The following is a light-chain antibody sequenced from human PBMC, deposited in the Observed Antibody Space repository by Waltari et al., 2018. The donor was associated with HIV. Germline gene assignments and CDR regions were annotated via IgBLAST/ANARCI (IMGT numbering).Light chain of an antibody. V-gene: IGKV3-11*01. J-gene: IGKJ3*01. Sequence: ELTQSPVTLSASPGERVTLSCRASKIVNSYLSWYQQQPGQAPRLLIYDASKRATGIPARFSGTGSGTDFTLTISSLEPEDFAVYFCQQHSNWPLITFGPGSTVDV. CDR2: DAS. CDR3: QQHSNWPLIT. CDR1: KIVNSY.